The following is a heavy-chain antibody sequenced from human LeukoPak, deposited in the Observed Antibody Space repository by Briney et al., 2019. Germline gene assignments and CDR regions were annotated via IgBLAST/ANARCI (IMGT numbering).Heavy chain of an antibody. Sequence: GGSLTLSCAASGFDFSARWMHWVRQTPGKGLEWVSAISGSGGSTYYADSVKGRFTISRDNSKITLFLQMNSLRVEDTAPYYCAKSVAIYFYYGLDVWGQGTTVTVSS. CDR2: ISGSGGST. D-gene: IGHD3-3*01. J-gene: IGHJ6*02. V-gene: IGHV3-23*01. CDR3: AKSVAIYFYYGLDV. CDR1: GFDFSARW.